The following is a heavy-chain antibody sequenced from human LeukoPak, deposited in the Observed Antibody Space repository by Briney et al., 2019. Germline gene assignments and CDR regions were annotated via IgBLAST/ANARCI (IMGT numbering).Heavy chain of an antibody. D-gene: IGHD2-2*01. V-gene: IGHV3-23*01. J-gene: IGHJ5*02. Sequence: GGSLRLSCAASGFTFSSYAMSWVRQAPGKGLEWVSTISAGGGNTYYADSVKGRFTISRDNSKNTLYVQMNSLRVEDTAVYYCAKDWSSIVVVPAAIPWGQGTLVTVSS. CDR2: ISAGGGNT. CDR1: GFTFSSYA. CDR3: AKDWSSIVVVPAAIP.